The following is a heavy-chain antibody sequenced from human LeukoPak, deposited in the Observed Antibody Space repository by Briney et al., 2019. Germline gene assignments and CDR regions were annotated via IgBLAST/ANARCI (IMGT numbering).Heavy chain of an antibody. CDR1: GYIFTSYG. CDR2: IIPIFGTA. V-gene: IGHV1-69*13. Sequence: ASVKVSCKASGYIFTSYGVSWVRQAPGQGLEWMGGIIPIFGTANYAQKFQGRVTITADESTSTAYMELSSLRSEDTAVYYCARSEGYCSSTSCYYYYGMDVWGQGTTVTVSS. J-gene: IGHJ6*02. CDR3: ARSEGYCSSTSCYYYYGMDV. D-gene: IGHD2-2*01.